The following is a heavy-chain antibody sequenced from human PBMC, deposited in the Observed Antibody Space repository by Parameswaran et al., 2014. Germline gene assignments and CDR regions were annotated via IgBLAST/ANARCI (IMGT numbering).Heavy chain of an antibody. Sequence: VRQAPGKGLEWMGIIYPGDSDTRYSPSFQGQVTISADKSISTAYLQWSSLKASDTAMYYCARQVAGYSSSTKYYYYGMDVWGQGTTVTVSS. CDR2: IYPGDSDT. D-gene: IGHD6-6*01. J-gene: IGHJ6*02. CDR3: ARQVAGYSSSTKYYYYGMDV. V-gene: IGHV5-51*01.